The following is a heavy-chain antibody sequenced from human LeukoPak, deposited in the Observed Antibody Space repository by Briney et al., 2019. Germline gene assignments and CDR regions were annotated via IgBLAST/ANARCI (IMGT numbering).Heavy chain of an antibody. D-gene: IGHD3-22*01. CDR2: ISAYNGNT. J-gene: IGHJ4*02. V-gene: IGHV1-18*01. Sequence: ASVKVSCKASGYTFTSYGISWARQAPGQGLEWMGRISAYNGNTNYAQKLQGRVTMTTDTSTSTAYMELRSLRSDDTAVYYCARDLGYDSSGYYVGYWGQGTLVTVSS. CDR1: GYTFTSYG. CDR3: ARDLGYDSSGYYVGY.